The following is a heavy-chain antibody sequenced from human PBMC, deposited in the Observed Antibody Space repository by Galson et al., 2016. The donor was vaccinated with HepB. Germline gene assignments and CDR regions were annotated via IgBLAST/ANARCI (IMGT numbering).Heavy chain of an antibody. J-gene: IGHJ2*01. CDR2: LSSTSTLI. CDR1: GFSYSDYS. Sequence: LRLSCAGSGFSYSDYSINWVRQAPGKGLEWISYLSSTSTLIYYADSVKGRFTVSRDNAKNSLYLQMNSLRAEDTALYYCARDRHGYTYYGTLGIGYFDLWGRGTLVTVSS. CDR3: ARDRHGYTYYGTLGIGYFDL. D-gene: IGHD5-12*01. V-gene: IGHV3-48*01.